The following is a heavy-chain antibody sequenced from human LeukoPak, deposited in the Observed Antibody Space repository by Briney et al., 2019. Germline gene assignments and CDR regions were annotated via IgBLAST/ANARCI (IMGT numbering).Heavy chain of an antibody. V-gene: IGHV4-59*12. Sequence: PSETLSLTCTVSGGSISSYYWSWIRLPPGKGLEWIGYIYYSGSTYYNPSLKSRVTISVDTSKNQFSLKLSSVTAADTAVYYCARDWSGNYGDAFDYWGQGTLVTVSS. CDR3: ARDWSGNYGDAFDY. CDR2: IYYSGST. J-gene: IGHJ4*02. CDR1: GGSISSYY. D-gene: IGHD4-17*01.